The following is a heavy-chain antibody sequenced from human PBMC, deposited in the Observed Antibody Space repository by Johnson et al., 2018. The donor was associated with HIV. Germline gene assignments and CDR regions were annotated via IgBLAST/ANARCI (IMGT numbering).Heavy chain of an antibody. CDR3: AKELNNSGIDPQAFDI. CDR1: GFTFDDYA. D-gene: IGHD1-26*01. CDR2: ISWNSGTI. V-gene: IGHV3-9*01. J-gene: IGHJ3*02. Sequence: LVESGGGLVQPGRSLRLSCAASGFTFDDYAMHWVRQPPGKGLEWVSGISWNSGTIGYADSVKGRFTISRDNAKNSLFLQMNSLRAEDTALYYCAKELNNSGIDPQAFDIWGQGTMVSVSS.